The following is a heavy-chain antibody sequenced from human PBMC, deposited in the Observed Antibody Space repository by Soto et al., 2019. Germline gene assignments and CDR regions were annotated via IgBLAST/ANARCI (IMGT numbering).Heavy chain of an antibody. D-gene: IGHD2-15*01. CDR1: GFTFTSYA. J-gene: IGHJ4*02. CDR3: AKRRGAGGHFDY. V-gene: IGHV3-23*01. Sequence: EVQLLESGGGLVQPEGSLRLSCAASGFTFTSYAMGWVRQAPGKGLEWVSVISSGGSTYYADSVMGRFTISRDNSKDTLSLQMNSLRAEDTAVYYCAKRRGAGGHFDYGGQGALVTVSS. CDR2: ISSGGST.